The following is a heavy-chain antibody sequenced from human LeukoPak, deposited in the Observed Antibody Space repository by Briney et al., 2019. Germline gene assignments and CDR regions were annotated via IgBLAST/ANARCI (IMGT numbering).Heavy chain of an antibody. D-gene: IGHD5-18*01. CDR3: ARDRSGYSYGEPLDY. J-gene: IGHJ4*02. V-gene: IGHV1-2*06. CDR1: GYTFTAYY. Sequence: ASVKVSCKASGYTFTAYYMHWVRQAPGQGLEWMGRINSNTGGTDYAQKFQGSATMTRDTSISTAYMELSRLRSDDTAVYYCARDRSGYSYGEPLDYWGQGTLVTVSS. CDR2: INSNTGGT.